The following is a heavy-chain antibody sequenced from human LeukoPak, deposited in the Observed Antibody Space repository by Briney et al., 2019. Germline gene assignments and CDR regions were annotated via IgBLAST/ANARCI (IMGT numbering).Heavy chain of an antibody. D-gene: IGHD1-14*01. J-gene: IGHJ3*02. CDR1: GFTVSNIY. CDR3: VRKNRDFNAAFDI. CDR2: SYSDSNT. V-gene: IGHV3-53*01. Sequence: GGSQRLSCAASGFTVSNIYMSWLRQAPGKGLEWVSISYSDSNTNYADSVKGRFTISRDTSQNTLSLQMNSLRAEDTAVYYCVRKNRDFNAAFDIWGQGTVVTVSS.